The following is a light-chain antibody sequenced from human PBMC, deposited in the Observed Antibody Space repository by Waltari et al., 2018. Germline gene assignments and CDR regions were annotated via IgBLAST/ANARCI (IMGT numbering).Light chain of an antibody. J-gene: IGLJ2*01. CDR3: SSYTASPPHVV. V-gene: IGLV2-14*03. CDR1: SSDVGGFNF. Sequence: QSALTQPASVSGSPGQSISISCTGISSDVGGFNFVSWYQQHPGKAPKLMIYDVFNRPSAVSTRFSGSKSDNAASLAISGLQAEDEAVYYCSSYTASPPHVVFGGGTKVTVL. CDR2: DVF.